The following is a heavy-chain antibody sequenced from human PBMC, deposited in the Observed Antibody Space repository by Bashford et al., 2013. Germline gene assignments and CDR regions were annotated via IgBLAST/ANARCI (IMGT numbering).Heavy chain of an antibody. CDR3: ARGLWIEGRYSSGSDTIDP. CDR1: Y. CDR2: ISYSGST. J-gene: IGHJ5*02. D-gene: IGHD6-19*01. V-gene: IGHV4-39*01. Sequence: YMNWVRQVPGKGLEWFGSISYSGSTYYNPSLKSRVTISVDTSKNQFSLKLSSVTAADTAVYYCARGLWIEGRYSSGSDTIDPWGQGTLVTVSS.